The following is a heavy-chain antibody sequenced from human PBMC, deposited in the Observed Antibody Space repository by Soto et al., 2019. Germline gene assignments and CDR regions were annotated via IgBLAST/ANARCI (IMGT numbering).Heavy chain of an antibody. V-gene: IGHV3-15*07. D-gene: IGHD3-3*01. J-gene: IGHJ6*03. Sequence: GGSLRLSCAASGFTFSNAWMNWVRQAPGKGLEWVARIKSKTDGGTTDYAAPVKGRFTISRHNSKNTLYLQMNSLRAEDTAVYYCARVEKESYYDFWSGYPTVDGHAGYYYYMDVWGKGTTVTVSS. CDR3: ARVEKESYYDFWSGYPTVDGHAGYYYYMDV. CDR1: GFTFSNAW. CDR2: IKSKTDGGTT.